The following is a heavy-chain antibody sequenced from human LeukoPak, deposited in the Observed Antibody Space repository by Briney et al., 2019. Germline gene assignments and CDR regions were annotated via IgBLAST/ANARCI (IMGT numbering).Heavy chain of an antibody. V-gene: IGHV1-69*13. CDR1: GGTFSSYA. CDR2: IIPIFGTA. Sequence: GASVKVSCKASGGTFSSYAISWVRQAPGQGLEWMGGIIPIFGTANYAQKFQGRVTITADESTSTAYMELSSLRSEDTAVYYCARGVRRFGTSSLYYGMDVWGQGTTVTVSS. D-gene: IGHD2-2*01. J-gene: IGHJ6*02. CDR3: ARGVRRFGTSSLYYGMDV.